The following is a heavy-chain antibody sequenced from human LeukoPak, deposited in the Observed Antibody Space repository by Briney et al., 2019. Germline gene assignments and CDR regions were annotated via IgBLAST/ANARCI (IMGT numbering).Heavy chain of an antibody. V-gene: IGHV3-23*01. CDR2: ISGSGGST. CDR3: AKVGKLVPAALRNYFDY. D-gene: IGHD2-2*01. J-gene: IGHJ4*02. CDR1: GFTFSSYN. Sequence: GGSLRLSCAASGFTFSSYNMNWVRQAPGKGLEWVSAISGSGGSTYYADSVKGRFTISRDNSKNTLYLQMNSLRAEDTAVYYCAKVGKLVPAALRNYFDYWGQGTLVTVSS.